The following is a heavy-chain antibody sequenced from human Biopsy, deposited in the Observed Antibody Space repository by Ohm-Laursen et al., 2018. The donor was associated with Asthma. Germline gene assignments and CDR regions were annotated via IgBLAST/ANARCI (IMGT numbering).Heavy chain of an antibody. D-gene: IGHD6-6*01. J-gene: IGHJ2*01. CDR2: IYYSGRT. CDR3: ARAVSSSSYWYFDL. CDR1: GDAMSTSGSY. V-gene: IGHV4-39*02. Sequence: SDTLSLTCIVSGDAMSTSGSYWGWIRQSPGKGLEWIGSIYYSGRTYYNPSLEGRVTISADTSKNLFSLKVTSVTAADTAVYYCARAVSSSSYWYFDLWGRGDLVTVSS.